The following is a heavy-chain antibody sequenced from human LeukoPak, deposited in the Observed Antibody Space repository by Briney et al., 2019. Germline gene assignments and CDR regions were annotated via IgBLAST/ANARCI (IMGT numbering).Heavy chain of an antibody. CDR3: ARALKGLRRRIGGTSTFEYSYYMDV. CDR2: ISSSGSTK. D-gene: IGHD1-26*01. V-gene: IGHV3-48*03. Sequence: GGSLRLSCAASGFTFSSYEMNWVRQAPGKGLEWVSYISSSGSTKYYADSVKGRFTISRDNGKNSLYLQMNSLRAEDTAVYYCARALKGLRRRIGGTSTFEYSYYMDVWGKGTTVTISS. J-gene: IGHJ6*03. CDR1: GFTFSSYE.